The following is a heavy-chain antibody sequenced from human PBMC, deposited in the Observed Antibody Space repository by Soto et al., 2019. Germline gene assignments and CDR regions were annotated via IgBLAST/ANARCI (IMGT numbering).Heavy chain of an antibody. D-gene: IGHD6-13*01. CDR2: INHSGST. CDR3: GTSYGNAWYTY. CDR1: GGSFSGYY. V-gene: IGHV4-34*01. J-gene: IGHJ4*02. Sequence: PSETLSLTCAVYGGSFSGYYWSWIRQPPGKGLEWIGEINHSGSTHYNPSLKSRVTISVDTSKNQFTLKLTSVTVEDTAVYYCGTSYGNAWYTYWGQGTQVTVSS.